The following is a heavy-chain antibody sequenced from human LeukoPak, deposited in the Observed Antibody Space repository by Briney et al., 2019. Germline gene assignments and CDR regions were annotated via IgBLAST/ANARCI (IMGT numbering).Heavy chain of an antibody. V-gene: IGHV1-69*13. J-gene: IGHJ5*02. D-gene: IGHD3-22*01. CDR2: IIPIFGTA. Sequence: SVKVSCKASGGTFSSYAISWVRQAPGQGLEWMGGIIPIFGTANYAQKFQGRVTITADESTSTAYMELSSLRSEDTAVYYCARGYYDSSGYSNWFDPWGQGTLVTVSS. CDR3: ARGYYDSSGYSNWFDP. CDR1: GGTFSSYA.